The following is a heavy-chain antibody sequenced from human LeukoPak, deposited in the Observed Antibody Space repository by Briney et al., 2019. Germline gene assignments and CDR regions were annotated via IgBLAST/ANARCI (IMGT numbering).Heavy chain of an antibody. CDR1: GGSISSYY. Sequence: PSETLSLTCTVSGGSISSYYWSWIRQPPGKGLEWIGYIYYSGSTNYNPSLKSRVTISVDTSKNEFSLKLTPVTAADTAVYYCARGRYGDYVGEDGFDMWGQGTMVTVSS. CDR3: ARGRYGDYVGEDGFDM. D-gene: IGHD4-17*01. V-gene: IGHV4-59*12. J-gene: IGHJ3*02. CDR2: IYYSGST.